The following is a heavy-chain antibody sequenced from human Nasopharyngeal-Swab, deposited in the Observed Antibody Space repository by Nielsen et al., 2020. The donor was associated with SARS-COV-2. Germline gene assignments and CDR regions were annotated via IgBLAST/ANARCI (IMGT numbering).Heavy chain of an antibody. Sequence: ASVKVSCKVSGYTLTELSMHCVRQAPGKGLEWMGGFDPEDGETIYAQKFQGRVTMTEDTSTDTAYMELSSLRSEDTAVYYCATGAAVAGTPISYYYYYGMDVWGQGTTVTVSS. CDR2: FDPEDGET. CDR1: GYTLTELS. V-gene: IGHV1-24*01. CDR3: ATGAAVAGTPISYYYYYGMDV. J-gene: IGHJ6*02. D-gene: IGHD6-19*01.